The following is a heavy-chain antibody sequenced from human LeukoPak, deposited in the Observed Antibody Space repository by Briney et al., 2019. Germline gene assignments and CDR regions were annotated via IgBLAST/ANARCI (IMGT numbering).Heavy chain of an antibody. CDR1: GFTFSILA. Sequence: GGSLRLSCAASGFTFSILAMNWVRQAPGKGLEWVATITYDGSSEYYADSVKDRFTVSRDNSKNTLYLQMSSLKTEDTAVYYCAKRGDGGHKSLEYWGQGTLVIVSS. CDR3: AKRGDGGHKSLEY. CDR2: ITYDGSSE. D-gene: IGHD3-16*01. V-gene: IGHV3-30*18. J-gene: IGHJ4*02.